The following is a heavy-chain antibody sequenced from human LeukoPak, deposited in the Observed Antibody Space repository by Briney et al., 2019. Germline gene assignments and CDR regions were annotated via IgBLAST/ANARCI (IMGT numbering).Heavy chain of an antibody. D-gene: IGHD6-19*01. CDR3: ARVAVRDGFDI. CDR2: ITPYNGDT. J-gene: IGHJ3*02. CDR1: GYVFTTYG. V-gene: IGHV1-18*01. Sequence: ASVKVSCKASGYVFTTYGFSWVRQAPGQGLEWVGWITPYNGDTNYAEKVQGRVTMTTGTSTRTAYMELSSLRSDDTAVYYCARVAVRDGFDIWGQGTMVTVSS.